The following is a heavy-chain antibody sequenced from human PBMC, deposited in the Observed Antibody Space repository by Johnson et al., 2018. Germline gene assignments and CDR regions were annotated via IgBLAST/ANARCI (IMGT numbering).Heavy chain of an antibody. J-gene: IGHJ3*02. CDR2: ISYAGSNK. Sequence: QVQLVESGGGVVHPGRSLRLSCAASGFSFSTYGMHWVRQAPGKGLEWVSIISYAGSNKYYADSVKGRFNISRDNSKDTLYLQMNSLRPEDTAVYYCAKDQFMAVAGSGSFDIWGQGTMVTVSS. CDR1: GFSFSTYG. D-gene: IGHD6-19*01. V-gene: IGHV3-30*18. CDR3: AKDQFMAVAGSGSFDI.